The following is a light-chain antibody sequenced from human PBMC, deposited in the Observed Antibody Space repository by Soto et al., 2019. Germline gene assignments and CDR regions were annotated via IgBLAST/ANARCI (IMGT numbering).Light chain of an antibody. CDR3: LQYDDWHRT. CDR1: QSVSNN. CDR2: GAS. J-gene: IGKJ1*01. V-gene: IGKV3-15*01. Sequence: EIVMTQSPAILSVSPGDRATLSCRAGQSVSNNLAWYQQKPGQTPRPVIYGASNRATGVPARFSGSGSGTDFTLTISSLQSEDFAVYYCLQYDDWHRTFGQGTKVDIK.